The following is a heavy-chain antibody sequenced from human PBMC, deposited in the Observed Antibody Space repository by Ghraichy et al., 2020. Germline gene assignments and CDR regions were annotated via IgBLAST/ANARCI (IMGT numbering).Heavy chain of an antibody. CDR1: GFTFSDYP. CDR2: ISDTGSNK. D-gene: IGHD2-8*01. CDR3: ARDQGGPYCNYGVCWGWFDP. J-gene: IGHJ5*02. V-gene: IGHV3-30*04. Sequence: GGSLRLSCAVSGFTFSDYPMHWVRQAPGKGLEWVAVISDTGSNKYYADSVKGRFTISRDDSKNTLNLQMNTLTIEDTAVYYCARDQGGPYCNYGVCWGWFDPWGQGTLVTVSS.